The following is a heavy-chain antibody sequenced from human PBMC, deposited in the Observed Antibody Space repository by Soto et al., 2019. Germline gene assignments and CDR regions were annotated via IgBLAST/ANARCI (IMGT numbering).Heavy chain of an antibody. Sequence: PSETLSLTCAVYGGSFSDYYWSWIRQPPGKGLEWIGEINHSGSTNYHPSLKSRATISVDTSKNQFSLKLSSVTAADTAVYYCARGRSQGQWLVPRNFDYWGQGTLVTVSS. J-gene: IGHJ4*02. CDR1: GGSFSDYY. V-gene: IGHV4-34*01. D-gene: IGHD6-19*01. CDR2: INHSGST. CDR3: ARGRSQGQWLVPRNFDY.